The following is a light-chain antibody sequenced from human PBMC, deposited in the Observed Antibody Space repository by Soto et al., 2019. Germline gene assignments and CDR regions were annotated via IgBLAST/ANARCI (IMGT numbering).Light chain of an antibody. V-gene: IGKV3-15*01. Sequence: EIVMTQSPATLSVSPGERATLSCRASESVSTNLAWYQQKPGQAPRLLIYGASTRATGIPARFSGRGSGTDFTLTISSLQSEDFAIYYCQQYGNLPQTFGQGTKVEIK. CDR3: QQYGNLPQT. CDR2: GAS. J-gene: IGKJ1*01. CDR1: ESVSTN.